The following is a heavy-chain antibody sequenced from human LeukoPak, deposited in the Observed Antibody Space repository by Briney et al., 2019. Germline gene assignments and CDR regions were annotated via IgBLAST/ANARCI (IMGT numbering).Heavy chain of an antibody. D-gene: IGHD3-3*01. CDR1: GFTFSDYY. Sequence: GGSLRLSCAASGFTFSDYYMSWIRQAPGKGLEWVSYISSSGSTIYYADSVKGRSTISRDNAKNSLYLQMNSLRAEDTAVYYCARDQGYYDFWSGWLNWFDPWGQGTLVTVSS. CDR3: ARDQGYYDFWSGWLNWFDP. CDR2: ISSSGSTI. V-gene: IGHV3-11*01. J-gene: IGHJ5*02.